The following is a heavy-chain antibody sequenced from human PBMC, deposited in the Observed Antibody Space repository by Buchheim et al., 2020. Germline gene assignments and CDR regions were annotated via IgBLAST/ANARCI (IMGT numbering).Heavy chain of an antibody. J-gene: IGHJ6*02. CDR3: AREGYGSGSYYNVLSYYGMDV. CDR1: GYTFTGYY. D-gene: IGHD3-10*01. Sequence: QVQLVQSGAEVKKPGASVKVSCKASGYTFTGYYMHWVRQAPGQGLEWMGWINPNSGGTNYAQKFQGWVTMTRDTSISTAYMELSRLRSDDTAVYYCAREGYGSGSYYNVLSYYGMDVWGQGTT. CDR2: INPNSGGT. V-gene: IGHV1-2*04.